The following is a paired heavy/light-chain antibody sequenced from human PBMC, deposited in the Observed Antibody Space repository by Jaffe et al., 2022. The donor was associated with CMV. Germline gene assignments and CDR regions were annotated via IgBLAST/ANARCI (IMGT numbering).Heavy chain of an antibody. Sequence: EVQLVESGGGLVQPGGSLRLSCAASGFNFNRYWMTWVRQAPGKRLEWLANIREDGNEINYADSVKGRFTISRDNAKNSLYLQMNSLRAEDTAMYYCATDVFSGASDIWGQGTMVSVSS. J-gene: IGHJ3*02. CDR2: IREDGNEI. V-gene: IGHV3-7*03. D-gene: IGHD5-12*01. CDR3: ATDVFSGASDI. CDR1: GFNFNRYW.
Light chain of an antibody. Sequence: ETVMTQSPATLSVAPGERATLSCRASENVNNRLAWYQHKPGQALRLLIYGASTRATGIPARFSGSGSGTEFTLTISSLQSEDFAVYYCQQYKNWRTFGQGTKVEIK. CDR1: ENVNNR. J-gene: IGKJ1*01. CDR3: QQYKNWRT. V-gene: IGKV3-15*01. CDR2: GAS.